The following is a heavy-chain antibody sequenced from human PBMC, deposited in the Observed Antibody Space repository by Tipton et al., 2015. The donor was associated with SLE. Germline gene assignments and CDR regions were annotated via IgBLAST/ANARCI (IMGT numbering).Heavy chain of an antibody. CDR3: ARGIRPSGY. J-gene: IGHJ4*02. Sequence: QLVQSGPEVKKPWSSVKVSCKASGYTFTSYDINRARQATGQGLEWMGWMNPNSGNTGYAQKFQGRVTMTRNTSISTAYRELSSLRSEDTAVYYCARGIRPSGYWGQGTLVTVSS. CDR1: GYTFTSYD. CDR2: MNPNSGNT. V-gene: IGHV1-8*01.